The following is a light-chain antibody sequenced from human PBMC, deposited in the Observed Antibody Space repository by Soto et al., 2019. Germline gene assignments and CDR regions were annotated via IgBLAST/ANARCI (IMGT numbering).Light chain of an antibody. CDR3: SSFAGNNNL. Sequence: QSALTQPPSASGSPGQSVTISCTGTSSDVGGYDLVSWYQQHPGKAPKLILYEVAKRPSGVPARFSGSKSGNTASLTVSGLQADDESDYYCSSFAGNNNLFGGRTKVTVL. V-gene: IGLV2-8*01. CDR2: EVA. J-gene: IGLJ2*01. CDR1: SSDVGGYDL.